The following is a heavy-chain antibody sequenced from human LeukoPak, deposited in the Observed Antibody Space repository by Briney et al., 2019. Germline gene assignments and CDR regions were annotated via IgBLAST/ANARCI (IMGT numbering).Heavy chain of an antibody. J-gene: IGHJ4*02. CDR1: GGSISGSSYF. CDR2: VSYSGTT. CDR3: GRDGWVVLGELGGGFDY. Sequence: MASETLSLTCTVSGGSISGSSYFWGWIRQTPGNGLEWIGSVSYSGTTYYNPSLKSRLTISVDTSKNQFSLKLISWTAADTAVYFCGRDGWVVLGELGGGFDYWGQGTLVAVSS. V-gene: IGHV4-39*02. D-gene: IGHD3-16*01.